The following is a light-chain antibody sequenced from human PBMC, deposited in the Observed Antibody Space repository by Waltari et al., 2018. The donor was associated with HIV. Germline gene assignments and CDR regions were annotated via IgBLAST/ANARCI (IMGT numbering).Light chain of an antibody. V-gene: IGKV4-1*01. CDR1: QCVLYSSNNKNF. Sequence: DIVMTHSPDSLAVSLGERTTLTCKPSQCVLYSSNNKNFLAWFQQKPGQPPKLLIYLPSTRESGVPDRLSGSESGTNFTHTISSLQAEDVAVCYFQPYYTTPLGFGQGTKVEIK. CDR2: LPS. J-gene: IGKJ1*01. CDR3: QPYYTTPLG.